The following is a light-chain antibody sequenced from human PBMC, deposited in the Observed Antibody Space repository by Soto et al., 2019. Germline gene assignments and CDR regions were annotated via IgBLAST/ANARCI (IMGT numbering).Light chain of an antibody. V-gene: IGLV2-8*01. CDR1: SSDVGGYNY. CDR2: EVS. J-gene: IGLJ1*01. Sequence: QSVLTQPPSASGSPGQSVTISCTGTSSDVGGYNYVSWYQQHPGKAPKLMIYEVSKRPSGVPDRFSGSKSGNTASLTVSGLQAEDEADYYCSSYAGSNNLGVFVTGTKVTDL. CDR3: SSYAGSNNLGV.